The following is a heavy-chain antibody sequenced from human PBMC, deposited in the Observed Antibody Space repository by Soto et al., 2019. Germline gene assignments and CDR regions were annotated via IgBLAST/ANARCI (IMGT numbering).Heavy chain of an antibody. D-gene: IGHD2-8*02. V-gene: IGHV4-34*01. J-gene: IGHJ4*02. Sequence: QVQLQQWGAGLLKPSETLSLTCAVYGGSFSGYYWTWIRQPPGTGLEWIGEINHSGSTNYNPSLKSRVTISVDTSKNQFSLKPTSVTAAAPAVYYCARDKITGLFDYWGQGTLVTVSS. CDR1: GGSFSGYY. CDR3: ARDKITGLFDY. CDR2: INHSGST.